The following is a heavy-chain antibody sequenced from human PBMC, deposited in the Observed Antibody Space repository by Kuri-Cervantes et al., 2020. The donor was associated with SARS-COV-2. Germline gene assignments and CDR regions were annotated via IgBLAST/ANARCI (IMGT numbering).Heavy chain of an antibody. Sequence: GSLRLSCTVSGGSTSSYYWSWIRQPPGKGLEWIGYIYYSGSTNYNPSLKSRVTISVDTSKNQFSLKLSSVTAADTAVYYCARLGGSGWPRYFDYWGQGTLVTVSS. CDR1: GGSTSSYY. V-gene: IGHV4-59*08. CDR2: IYYSGST. D-gene: IGHD6-19*01. CDR3: ARLGGSGWPRYFDY. J-gene: IGHJ4*02.